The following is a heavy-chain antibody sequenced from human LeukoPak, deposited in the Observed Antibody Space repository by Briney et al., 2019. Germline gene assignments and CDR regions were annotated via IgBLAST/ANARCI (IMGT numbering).Heavy chain of an antibody. Sequence: GASVKVSCKASGGTFSSYAISWVRQAPGQGLEWMGGIIPIFGTANYAQKFQGRVTITADESTSTAYMELSSLRSEDTAVYYCARTGYCSSTSCYTWFDPWGQGTLVTVSS. D-gene: IGHD2-2*02. J-gene: IGHJ5*02. CDR2: IIPIFGTA. CDR3: ARTGYCSSTSCYTWFDP. V-gene: IGHV1-69*01. CDR1: GGTFSSYA.